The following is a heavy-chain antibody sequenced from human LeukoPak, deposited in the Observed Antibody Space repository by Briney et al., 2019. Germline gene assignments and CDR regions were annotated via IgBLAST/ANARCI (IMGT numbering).Heavy chain of an antibody. D-gene: IGHD6-13*01. V-gene: IGHV4-4*07. Sequence: SETLSLTCTVSGGSISNYYWSWIRQPAGKGLEWIGRIYTSGSPNYNPFLKTRVTISVDTSKNQFSLKLSSVTAADTAVYYCASQAAAGWFDPWGQGTLVTVSS. CDR3: ASQAAAGWFDP. J-gene: IGHJ5*02. CDR2: IYTSGSP. CDR1: GGSISNYY.